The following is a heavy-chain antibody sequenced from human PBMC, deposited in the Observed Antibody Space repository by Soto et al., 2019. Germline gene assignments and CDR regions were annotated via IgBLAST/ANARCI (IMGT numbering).Heavy chain of an antibody. CDR1: GYTFATST. Sequence: QLQLVQSGPEAKKPGASVKVSCKASGYTFATSTISWLRQAPGQGPEWMGWIKAYSANTNYAQKLQGRLTLTTDTSTSTAYMELRSLTTEDTAIYYCAIADYGDDDYWGQGTLVTVSS. CDR2: IKAYSANT. D-gene: IGHD4-17*01. V-gene: IGHV1-18*01. J-gene: IGHJ4*02. CDR3: AIADYGDDDY.